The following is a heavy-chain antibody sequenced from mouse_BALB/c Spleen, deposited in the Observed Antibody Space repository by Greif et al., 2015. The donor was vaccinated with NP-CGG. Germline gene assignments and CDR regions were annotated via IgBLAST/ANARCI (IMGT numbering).Heavy chain of an antibody. CDR2: IYPGSGNT. Sequence: QVQLQQPGPELVKPGASVKISCKASGYTFTDYYINWVKQKPGQGLEWIGWIYPGSGNTKYNEKFKGKATLTVDTSSSTAYMQLSSLTSEDTAVYFCARGAYGNYEGAMDYWGQGTSVTVSS. CDR1: GYTFTDYY. D-gene: IGHD2-10*02. CDR3: ARGAYGNYEGAMDY. V-gene: IGHV1-84*02. J-gene: IGHJ4*01.